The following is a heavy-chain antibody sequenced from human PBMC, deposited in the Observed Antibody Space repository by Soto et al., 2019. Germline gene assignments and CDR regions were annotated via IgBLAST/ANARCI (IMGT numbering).Heavy chain of an antibody. V-gene: IGHV4-61*01. J-gene: IGHJ4*01. Sequence: QVQLQESGPGLVKPSETLSLTCTVSGGSVSSGSYYWSWIRQPPGKGLEWIGYIYYSGSTNYNPPRRRRATVSVDTSQNQFPLQLSSVTAADTAVYYCAICSGYNFEYWGHGTLLTVSS. D-gene: IGHD3-3*01. CDR2: IYYSGST. CDR1: GGSVSSGSYY. CDR3: AICSGYNFEY.